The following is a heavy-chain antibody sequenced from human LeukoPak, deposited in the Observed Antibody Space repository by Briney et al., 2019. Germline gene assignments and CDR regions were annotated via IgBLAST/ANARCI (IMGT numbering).Heavy chain of an antibody. V-gene: IGHV3-30*02. D-gene: IGHD4-17*01. J-gene: IGHJ6*03. CDR2: ISYTSHK. Sequence: GGSLRLSCAASGFTFSTYGLQWVRQAPGKGLEWVSFISYTSHKYYTDSVKGRFTISRDNSRDTLYLQMSSLRAEDTAVYYCAKADYGDFKENYYMDVWGKGPLSLSP. CDR1: GFTFSTYG. CDR3: AKADYGDFKENYYMDV.